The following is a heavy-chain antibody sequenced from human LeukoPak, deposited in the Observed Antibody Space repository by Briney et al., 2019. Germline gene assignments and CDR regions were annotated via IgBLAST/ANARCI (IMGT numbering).Heavy chain of an antibody. J-gene: IGHJ4*02. D-gene: IGHD3-3*01. CDR3: AKDLGVVIASYYFDY. V-gene: IGHV3-48*04. CDR1: GFTFSSYS. CDR2: ISSTGGTI. Sequence: GGSLRLSCAASGFTFSSYSMNWVRQAPGKGLEWVSYISSTGGTIYYADSMKGRFTISRDNAKNSLYLQMNSLRVEDTAVYYCAKDLGVVIASYYFDYWGQGTLVTVSS.